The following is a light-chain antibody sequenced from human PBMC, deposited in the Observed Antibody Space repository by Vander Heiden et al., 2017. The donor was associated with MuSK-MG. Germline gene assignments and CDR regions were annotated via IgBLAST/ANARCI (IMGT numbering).Light chain of an antibody. Sequence: DIQMTQSPSSLSASVGDRVTITCRASQSISSYLNWYQQKPGNAPKLLIYAASSLQSGVPSRFSGSGSGTDFTLTINRLQPEDFATYYCQQSYSTWTFGQGTKLEIK. V-gene: IGKV1-39*01. CDR1: QSISSY. J-gene: IGKJ1*01. CDR2: AAS. CDR3: QQSYSTWT.